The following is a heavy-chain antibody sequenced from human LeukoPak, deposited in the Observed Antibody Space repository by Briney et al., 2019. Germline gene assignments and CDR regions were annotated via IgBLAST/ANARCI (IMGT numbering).Heavy chain of an antibody. Sequence: KPSETLSRTCAVYGGSCSGYCWSWIRQPQGKGWEWIGEINHSGTTNYNPSLKSRVTIAVDTSKNQFSLKLSSVTAADTAVYYSARGRFQLRYFDWLLPFDYWGQGTLVTVSS. CDR1: GGSCSGYC. V-gene: IGHV4-34*01. J-gene: IGHJ4*02. D-gene: IGHD3-9*01. CDR3: ARGRFQLRYFDWLLPFDY. CDR2: INHSGTT.